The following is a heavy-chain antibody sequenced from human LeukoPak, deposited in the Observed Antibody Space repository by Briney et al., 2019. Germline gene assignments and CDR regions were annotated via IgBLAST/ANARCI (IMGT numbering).Heavy chain of an antibody. Sequence: GGSLRLSCAASGFTFSGYAMSWVRQAPVKGLEWVSSISGSGAATYYADSVKGRFTISRDNSKNTLYLQMNSLRAEDTAVYYCAKNYYGSGSYYDYWGQGTLVTVSS. V-gene: IGHV3-23*01. CDR1: GFTFSGYA. J-gene: IGHJ4*02. CDR3: AKNYYGSGSYYDY. CDR2: ISGSGAAT. D-gene: IGHD3-10*01.